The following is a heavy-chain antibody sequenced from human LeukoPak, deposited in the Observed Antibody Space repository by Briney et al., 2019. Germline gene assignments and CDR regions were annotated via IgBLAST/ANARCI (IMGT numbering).Heavy chain of an antibody. CDR1: GFTFSSYG. D-gene: IGHD6-6*01. CDR3: AKVDSSSSRGSFDP. CDR2: IWYDGSNK. J-gene: IGHJ5*02. Sequence: GGSLRLSCAASGFTFSSYGMHWVRQAPGKGLEWEAVIWYDGSNKYYADSVKGRFTISRDNSKNTLYLQMNSLRAEDTAVYYCAKVDSSSSRGSFDPWGQGTLVTVSS. V-gene: IGHV3-33*06.